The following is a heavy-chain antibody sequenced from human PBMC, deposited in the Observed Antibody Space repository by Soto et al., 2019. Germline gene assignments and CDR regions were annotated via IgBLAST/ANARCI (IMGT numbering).Heavy chain of an antibody. D-gene: IGHD2-2*01. Sequence: SETLSLTCTVSGGPISSSRYYCGKIRQPPGKGLEWLGCIYSTVNPYYNPSLKSRVTISVDTSKNQFSLKLTSVTDADTAVYYGATRRPRYASAIWFDPWGQGTLVSVPS. V-gene: IGHV4-39*01. CDR2: IYSTVNP. CDR3: ATRRPRYASAIWFDP. J-gene: IGHJ5*02. CDR1: GGPISSSRYY.